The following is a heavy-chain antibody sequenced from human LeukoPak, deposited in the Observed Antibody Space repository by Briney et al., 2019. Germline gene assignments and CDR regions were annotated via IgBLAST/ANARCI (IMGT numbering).Heavy chain of an antibody. V-gene: IGHV3-30*04. Sequence: GGSLRLSCAASGFTFSSYAMHWVRQAPGKGLEWVAVISYDGSNKYYADSVKGRFTISRDNSKNTLHLQMNSLRAEDTAVYYCARGIVVVVAANDLIDYWGQGTLVTVSS. J-gene: IGHJ4*02. CDR1: GFTFSSYA. D-gene: IGHD2-15*01. CDR2: ISYDGSNK. CDR3: ARGIVVVVAANDLIDY.